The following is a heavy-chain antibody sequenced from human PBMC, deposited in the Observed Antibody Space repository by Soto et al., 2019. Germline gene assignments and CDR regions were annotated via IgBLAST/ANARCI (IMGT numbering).Heavy chain of an antibody. Sequence: SVKVSCKASGGTFSSYAISWVRQAPGQGLEWMGGIIPIFGTANYAQKFQGRVTITADESTSTAYMELSSLRSEDTAVYYCARAGYCGGDCYSRDFDPWGQGTLVTVSS. J-gene: IGHJ5*02. CDR2: IIPIFGTA. V-gene: IGHV1-69*13. CDR1: GGTFSSYA. D-gene: IGHD2-21*02. CDR3: ARAGYCGGDCYSRDFDP.